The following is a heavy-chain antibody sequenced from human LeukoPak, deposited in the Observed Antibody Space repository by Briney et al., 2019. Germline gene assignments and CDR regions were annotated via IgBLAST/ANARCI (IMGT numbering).Heavy chain of an antibody. D-gene: IGHD3-22*01. Sequence: GASVKVSCKASGYTFTSYGISWVRQAPGQGLEWMGWISAYNGNTNYAQKLQGRVTMTTNTSTSTAYMELRSLRSDDTAVYYCARDNQRFYDSSGTSTDYWGQGTLVTVSS. CDR2: ISAYNGNT. V-gene: IGHV1-18*01. CDR1: GYTFTSYG. CDR3: ARDNQRFYDSSGTSTDY. J-gene: IGHJ4*02.